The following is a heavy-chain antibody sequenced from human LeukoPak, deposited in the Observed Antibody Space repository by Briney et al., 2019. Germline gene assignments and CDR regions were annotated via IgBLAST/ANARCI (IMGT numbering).Heavy chain of an antibody. D-gene: IGHD1-20*01. J-gene: IGHJ4*02. Sequence: LGGSLRLSCVTSGFAFSSYGMHWVRQAPGRGLEWVTVIAHDGSIQHYADSVKGRFTTSRDNSKNTLFLQMNSLRAEDTAVYFCAKVKWKLIGYFDYWGQGTLVTVSS. CDR3: AKVKWKLIGYFDY. V-gene: IGHV3-30*18. CDR2: IAHDGSIQ. CDR1: GFAFSSYG.